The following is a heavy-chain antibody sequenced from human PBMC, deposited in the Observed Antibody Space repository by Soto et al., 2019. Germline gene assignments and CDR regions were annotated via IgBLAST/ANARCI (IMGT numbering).Heavy chain of an antibody. CDR2: VTGSGGST. Sequence: PGGSLRLSCAASGFTFSSCAMSWVRQAPGKGLEWVSVVTGSGGSTYYADSVKGRFTISRDNSKNTLYLQMNSLRAEDTAIYYCAKEYGTGTALEYWGQGALVTVSS. CDR3: AKEYGTGTALEY. J-gene: IGHJ4*02. V-gene: IGHV3-23*01. D-gene: IGHD1-7*01. CDR1: GFTFSSCA.